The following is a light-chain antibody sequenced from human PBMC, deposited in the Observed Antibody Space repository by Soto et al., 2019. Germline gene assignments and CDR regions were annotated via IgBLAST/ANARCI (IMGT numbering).Light chain of an antibody. CDR1: SSNVGRND. CDR2: RNT. J-gene: IGLJ3*02. V-gene: IGLV1-47*01. Sequence: QAVVTQPPSASATPGQRVTISCSGSSSNVGRNDVYWYQQISGAAPKVLIYRNTQRPSGVPDRFSASKSGSSASLVISGLRSEDEADYYCAAWDDSLRGDWVFGGGTKLTVL. CDR3: AAWDDSLRGDWV.